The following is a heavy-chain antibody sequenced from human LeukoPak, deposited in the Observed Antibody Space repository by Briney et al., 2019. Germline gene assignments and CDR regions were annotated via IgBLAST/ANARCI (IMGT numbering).Heavy chain of an antibody. D-gene: IGHD6-19*01. Sequence: PGASLRLSCAASGFTFSSYAMSWVRQAPGKGLEWVSTVSGSGGSTYYADSVKGRFTISRDNSKNTLYPQMNSLRADDTAVYYCAKTGSSGWYYFDYWGQGTLVTVSS. J-gene: IGHJ4*02. CDR2: VSGSGGST. V-gene: IGHV3-23*01. CDR1: GFTFSSYA. CDR3: AKTGSSGWYYFDY.